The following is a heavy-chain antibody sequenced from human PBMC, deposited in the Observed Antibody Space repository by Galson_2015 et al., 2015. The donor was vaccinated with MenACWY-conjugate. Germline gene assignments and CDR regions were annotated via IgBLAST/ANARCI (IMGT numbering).Heavy chain of an antibody. D-gene: IGHD3-9*01. CDR1: GGSISSYY. V-gene: IGHV4-59*12. CDR2: IYYSGST. J-gene: IGHJ4*02. CDR3: ASFDDILTGWVY. Sequence: ETLSLTCTVSGGSISSYYWSWIRPPPGTGLEWIGYIYYSGSTNYNPSLKSRVTISVDTSKNQFSLKLSSVTAADTAVYYCASFDDILTGWVYWGQGTLVTVSS.